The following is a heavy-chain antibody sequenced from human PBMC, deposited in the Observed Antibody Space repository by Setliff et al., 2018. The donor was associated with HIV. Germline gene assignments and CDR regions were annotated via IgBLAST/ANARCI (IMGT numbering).Heavy chain of an antibody. D-gene: IGHD2-2*01. CDR3: TKVGYCSSASCYASDY. CDR2: INPSGGSA. V-gene: IGHV1-46*03. J-gene: IGHJ4*02. Sequence: ASVKVSCKASGYTFTSYYLHWVRQAPGQGLEWMGMINPSGGSASYAQKFQGRVTMSRDTSTSTVYMELSRLRSEDTAVYYCTKVGYCSSASCYASDYWGQGTLVTVSS. CDR1: GYTFTSYY.